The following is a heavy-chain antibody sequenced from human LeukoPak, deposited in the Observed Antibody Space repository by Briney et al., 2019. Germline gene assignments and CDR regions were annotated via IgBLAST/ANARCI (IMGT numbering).Heavy chain of an antibody. D-gene: IGHD6-13*01. J-gene: IGHJ6*03. V-gene: IGHV1-18*01. CDR2: ISAYNGNT. CDR3: ARDQVAAAGSYYYYYYMDV. Sequence: ASVKVSCKASGYTFTSYGISWVRQAPGQGLEWMGWISAYNGNTNYAQKLQGRVTMTTYTSTSTAYLELRSLRSDDTAVYYCARDQVAAAGSYYYYYYMDVWGKGTTVSVSS. CDR1: GYTFTSYG.